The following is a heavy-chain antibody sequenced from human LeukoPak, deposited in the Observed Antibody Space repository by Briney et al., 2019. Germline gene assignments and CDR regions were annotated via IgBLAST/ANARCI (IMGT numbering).Heavy chain of an antibody. CDR1: GDSVSSNSAA. CDR3: ARAHHRRVYDYVWGSYPY. D-gene: IGHD3-16*02. Sequence: SRTLSLTCAISGDSVSSNSAAWNWIRQSPSRGLEWLGRTYYRSKWYNDYAVSVKSRITINPDTSKNQFSLQLNSVTPEDTAVYYCARAHHRRVYDYVWGSYPYWGQGTLVTVSS. V-gene: IGHV6-1*01. CDR2: TYYRSKWYN. J-gene: IGHJ4*02.